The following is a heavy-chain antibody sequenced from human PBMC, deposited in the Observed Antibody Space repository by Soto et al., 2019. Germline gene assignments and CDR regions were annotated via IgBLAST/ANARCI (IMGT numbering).Heavy chain of an antibody. CDR2: IGGSGSGT. CDR1: GFTFNNYA. J-gene: IGHJ4*02. D-gene: IGHD1-26*01. Sequence: GGSLRLSCAASGFTFNNYAMSWVRQAPGKGLEWVSAIGGSGSGTYYADSVKGRFTISRDSSKNTLSLQMNSLRAEDTAIYYCAKNIMGPNTAFDYWGQGTLVTVSS. V-gene: IGHV3-23*01. CDR3: AKNIMGPNTAFDY.